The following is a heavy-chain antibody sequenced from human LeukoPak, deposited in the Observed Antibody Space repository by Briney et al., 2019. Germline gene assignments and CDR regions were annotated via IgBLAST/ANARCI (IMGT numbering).Heavy chain of an antibody. Sequence: GASVKVSCKASGYTFTSYAMNWVRQAPGQGLEWMGWINTNIGNPTYAQGFTGRFVFSLDTSVSTAYLQISSLKAEDTAVYYCTRQGPGYCGSTSCYGVDYWGQGTLVTVSS. D-gene: IGHD2-2*01. CDR1: GYTFTSYA. J-gene: IGHJ4*02. CDR3: TRQGPGYCGSTSCYGVDY. CDR2: INTNIGNP. V-gene: IGHV7-4-1*02.